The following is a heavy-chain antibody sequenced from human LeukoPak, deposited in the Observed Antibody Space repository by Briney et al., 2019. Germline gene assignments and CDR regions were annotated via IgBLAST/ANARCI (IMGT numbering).Heavy chain of an antibody. V-gene: IGHV3-23*01. D-gene: IGHD2-21*02. J-gene: IGHJ4*02. Sequence: GGTLTLSCTASGFTISRYAMSWVRQAPGPGLERVSTINDNGGGSYSADSVRGRFTISRDNSKNTLSLQMNSLIADDTAVYYCAKGHTAGALYYFDYWGQGTLVTVSS. CDR1: GFTISRYA. CDR2: INDNGGGS. CDR3: AKGHTAGALYYFDY.